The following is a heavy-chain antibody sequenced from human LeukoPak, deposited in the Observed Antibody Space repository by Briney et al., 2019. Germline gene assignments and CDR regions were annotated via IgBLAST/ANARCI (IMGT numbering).Heavy chain of an antibody. CDR1: GGTFSSYT. V-gene: IGHV1-69*04. J-gene: IGHJ3*02. CDR2: IIPILGIA. CDR3: ARDIDDGAFDI. D-gene: IGHD1-1*01. Sequence: SAKVSCKASGGTFSSYTISWVRQAPGQGLEWMGRIIPILGIANYAQKFQGRVTITADKSTSTAYMELSSLRSEDTAVYYCARDIDDGAFDIWGQGTMVTVSS.